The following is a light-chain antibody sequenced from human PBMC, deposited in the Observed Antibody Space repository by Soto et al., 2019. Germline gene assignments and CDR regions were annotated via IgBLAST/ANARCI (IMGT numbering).Light chain of an antibody. CDR3: QQWSSSPRT. Sequence: EIVLTQSPGTPSLSPGERATLSCRASQSVTNSRLAWYQQKPGQAPKVLIYGGSNRATGIPDRFSGSGSGTDFTLTISRLEPEDLAVYYCQQWSSSPRTFGQGTKLEIK. CDR2: GGS. V-gene: IGKV3-20*01. CDR1: QSVTNSR. J-gene: IGKJ2*01.